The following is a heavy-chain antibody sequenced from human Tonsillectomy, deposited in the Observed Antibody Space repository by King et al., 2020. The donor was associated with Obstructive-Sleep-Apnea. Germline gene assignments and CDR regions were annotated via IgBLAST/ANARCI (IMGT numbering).Heavy chain of an antibody. J-gene: IGHJ3*02. CDR3: ARDHITASEDI. D-gene: IGHD1-14*01. CDR2: ISGYNGNT. Sequence: QLVQSGAEVKEPGASVKVSYKASGYTFTSYGITWVRQAPGQGLEWVGWISGYNGNTNYAQKYQGRVTMTTDTSTTTAYMELRSLRSDDTAVYYCARDHITASEDIWGQGTMVTVSS. V-gene: IGHV1-18*01. CDR1: GYTFTSYG.